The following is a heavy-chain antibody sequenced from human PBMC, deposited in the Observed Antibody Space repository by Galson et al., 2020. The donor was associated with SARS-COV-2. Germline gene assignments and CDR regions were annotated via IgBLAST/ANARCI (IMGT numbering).Heavy chain of an antibody. CDR2: ISGSGGST. Sequence: GGSLRLSCAASGFTFSSYAMSWVRQAPGKGLEWVSAISGSGGSTYYADSVKGRFTISRDNSKNTLYLQMNSLRAEDTAVYYCAKDGPHDYYGSGSYVYYYYYGMDVWGQGTTVTVSS. CDR1: GFTFSSYA. D-gene: IGHD3-10*01. J-gene: IGHJ6*02. CDR3: AKDGPHDYYGSGSYVYYYYYGMDV. V-gene: IGHV3-23*01.